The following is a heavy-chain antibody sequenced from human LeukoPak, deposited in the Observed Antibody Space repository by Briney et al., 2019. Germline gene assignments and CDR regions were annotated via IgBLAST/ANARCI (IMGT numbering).Heavy chain of an antibody. Sequence: GGSLRLSCAASGFTFDDYAMHWVRQAPGKGLEWVSGISWNSGSIGYADSVKGRFTISRDNAKNSLYLQMNSLRAEDTALYYCAKDGVGIADYWGQGTLVTVSS. J-gene: IGHJ4*02. CDR2: ISWNSGSI. V-gene: IGHV3-9*01. CDR3: AKDGVGIADY. D-gene: IGHD6-13*01. CDR1: GFTFDDYA.